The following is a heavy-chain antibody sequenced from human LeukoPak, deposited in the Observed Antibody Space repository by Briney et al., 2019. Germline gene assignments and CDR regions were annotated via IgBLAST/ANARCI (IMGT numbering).Heavy chain of an antibody. CDR1: GGTFSSYA. J-gene: IGHJ4*02. D-gene: IGHD3-10*01. CDR3: ARSMVRGVPYFDY. V-gene: IGHV1-69*01. Sequence: SVKVSCKASGGTFSSYAISWMRQAPGQGLEWMGGIIPMFATANYAQTFQGRVTIAADESTSTVYMELSSLRSEDTAIYYCARSMVRGVPYFDYWGQGTLVTVSS. CDR2: IIPMFATA.